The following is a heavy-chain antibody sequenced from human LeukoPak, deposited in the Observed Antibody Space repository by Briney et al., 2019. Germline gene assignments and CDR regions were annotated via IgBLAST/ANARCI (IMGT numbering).Heavy chain of an antibody. CDR2: INHSGST. D-gene: IGHD4-17*01. V-gene: IGHV4-34*01. CDR3: ARAGTSVTTEFDY. J-gene: IGHJ4*02. CDR1: GGSFSGYY. Sequence: TSETLSLTCAVYGGSFSGYYWSWIRQPPGKGLEWIGEINHSGSTNYNPSLRSRVTISVDTSKNQFSLKLSSVTAADTAVYYCARAGTSVTTEFDYWGQGTLVTVSS.